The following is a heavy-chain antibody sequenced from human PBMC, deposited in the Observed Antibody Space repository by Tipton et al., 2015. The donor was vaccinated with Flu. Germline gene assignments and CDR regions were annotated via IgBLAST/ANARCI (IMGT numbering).Heavy chain of an antibody. CDR2: VYFSGST. CDR3: ARGPPGPSIRAYYFDI. D-gene: IGHD2-21*01. V-gene: IGHV4-34*01. CDR1: GRSFSGYY. J-gene: IGHJ4*02. Sequence: TLSLTCAVYGRSFSGYYWSWIRQPPGKGLEWIGTVYFSGSTYYNPSLKSRVTISTDTSKNQLSLKVTSVTAADTAVYYCARGPPGPSIRAYYFDIWGQGALVTVSS.